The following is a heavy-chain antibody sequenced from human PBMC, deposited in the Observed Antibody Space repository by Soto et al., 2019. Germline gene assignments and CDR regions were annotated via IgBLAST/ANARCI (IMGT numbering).Heavy chain of an antibody. J-gene: IGHJ5*02. Sequence: LSLTCIVSVGSISEKYWNWVRQPPGKGLEWIGLIFANGHTDYNPSLKSRVTMSVDASKNQFSLRLTSMTAADTAVYYCVASLAASGLNWLDPWGRGTLVTVSS. CDR3: VASLAASGLNWLDP. CDR1: VGSISEKY. CDR2: IFANGHT. V-gene: IGHV4-4*07. D-gene: IGHD6-13*01.